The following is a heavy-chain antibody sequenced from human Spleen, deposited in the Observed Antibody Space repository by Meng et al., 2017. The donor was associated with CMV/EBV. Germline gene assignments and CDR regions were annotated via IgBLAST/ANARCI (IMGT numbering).Heavy chain of an antibody. V-gene: IGHV4-39*02. CDR1: GGSISAPKNY. CDR2: IYHSGTT. J-gene: IGHJ4*02. D-gene: IGHD3-3*01. CDR3: ARPLDFWSEWRD. Sequence: IVSGGSISAPKNYWGWLRQPPGKGLEWIGSIYHSGTTYYNPSLRGRATLSMDTSRSHFSLRLTSVTAADTAVYYCARPLDFWSEWRDWGQGSLVTVSS.